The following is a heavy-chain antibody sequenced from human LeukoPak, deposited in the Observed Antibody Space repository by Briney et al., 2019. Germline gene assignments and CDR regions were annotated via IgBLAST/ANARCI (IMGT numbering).Heavy chain of an antibody. CDR3: ARGIDSSGWYTHYYFDY. CDR2: ISSSSSTI. Sequence: GGSLRLSCAASGFTVSSFSMNWVRQAPGKGLEWVAYISSSSSTIYYADSVKGRFTISRDNAKNSLYLQMNSLRAEDTAVYYCARGIDSSGWYTHYYFDYWGQGTLVTVSS. CDR1: GFTVSSFS. J-gene: IGHJ4*02. V-gene: IGHV3-48*04. D-gene: IGHD6-19*01.